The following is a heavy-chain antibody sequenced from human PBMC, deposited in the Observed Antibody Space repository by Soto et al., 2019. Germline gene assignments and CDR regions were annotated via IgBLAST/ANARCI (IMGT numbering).Heavy chain of an antibody. CDR3: ARDGAGYYLSRSYSQKFSDH. J-gene: IGHJ4*01. V-gene: IGHV1-18*01. D-gene: IGHD3-10*01. CDR2: ISAYNGNT. Sequence: ASVKVACKASGYTFTTYGITWVRQAPGQGLEWMGWISAYNGNTNYAQKLQGRVTMTTDTSASTAYMELRSLRSDDTAVYYCARDGAGYYLSRSYSQKFSDHWG. CDR1: GYTFTTYG.